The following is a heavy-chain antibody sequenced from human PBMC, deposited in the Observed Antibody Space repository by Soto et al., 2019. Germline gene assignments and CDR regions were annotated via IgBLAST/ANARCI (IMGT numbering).Heavy chain of an antibody. CDR2: INHSGST. CDR3: ARVRDIVVVPAASNFDY. Sequence: PSEILSLTCAFYGWSFRCYYLSLIREPPWKGLEWIGEINHSGSTNYNPSLKSRVTISVDTFKNQFSLKLSSVTAADTAVYYCARVRDIVVVPAASNFDYWGQGTLVTVSS. D-gene: IGHD2-2*01. V-gene: IGHV4-34*01. J-gene: IGHJ4*02. CDR1: GWSFRCYY.